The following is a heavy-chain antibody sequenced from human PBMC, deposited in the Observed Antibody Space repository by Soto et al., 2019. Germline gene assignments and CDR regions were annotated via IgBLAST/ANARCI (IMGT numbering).Heavy chain of an antibody. CDR2: MSAYNGNT. D-gene: IGHD4-4*01. Sequence: QVQLVQSGAEVKKPGASVKVSCKASGYTFTSYGISWVRQAPGQGLEWMGWMSAYNGNTNYSQKLQGRVTMTTDTPTTTAYMQLRSLRSDDTAVYYCARDQTVTNYYYGMDVWGQGTTFTVSS. CDR3: ARDQTVTNYYYGMDV. J-gene: IGHJ6*01. CDR1: GYTFTSYG. V-gene: IGHV1-18*01.